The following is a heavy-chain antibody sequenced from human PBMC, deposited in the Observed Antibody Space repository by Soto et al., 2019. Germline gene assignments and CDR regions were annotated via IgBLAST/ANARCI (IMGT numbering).Heavy chain of an antibody. Sequence: VGSLRLSCAASGLTFSSYAMSWVRQAPGKGLEWVSAISGSGGSTYYADSVKGRFTISRDNSKNTLYLQMNSLRAEDTAVYYCAKSRYSSSWYRPYFDYWGQGTLVTVSS. J-gene: IGHJ4*02. D-gene: IGHD6-13*01. V-gene: IGHV3-23*01. CDR2: ISGSGGST. CDR1: GLTFSSYA. CDR3: AKSRYSSSWYRPYFDY.